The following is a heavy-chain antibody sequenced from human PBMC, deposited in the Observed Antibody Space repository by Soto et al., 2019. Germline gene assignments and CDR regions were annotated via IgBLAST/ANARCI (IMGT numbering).Heavy chain of an antibody. Sequence: GSLGPSGTASGFTFRTYSMNWVRQAPGKGLEWVSYISSSSTYIYYADSVKGRFTISRDNAKNSLYLQMNSLRAEDTAVYYCLIAVAGSFAPDYWGQGTLVTVSS. CDR3: LIAVAGSFAPDY. V-gene: IGHV3-21*01. CDR1: GFTFRTYS. CDR2: ISSSSTYI. D-gene: IGHD6-19*01. J-gene: IGHJ4*02.